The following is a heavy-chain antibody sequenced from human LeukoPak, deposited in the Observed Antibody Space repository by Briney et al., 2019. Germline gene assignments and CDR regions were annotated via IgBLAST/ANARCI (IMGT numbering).Heavy chain of an antibody. CDR1: GYTFTGYY. CDR3: ARATKPGYSSSWLDY. J-gene: IGHJ4*02. CDR2: INPNSGGT. D-gene: IGHD6-13*01. V-gene: IGHV1-2*02. Sequence: GASVKVSCKASGYTFTGYYMHWVRQAPGQGLEWMGWINPNSGGTNYAQKFQGRVTMTRDTSISTAYMELSRLRSDDTAVYYCARATKPGYSSSWLDYWGQGTLVTVSS.